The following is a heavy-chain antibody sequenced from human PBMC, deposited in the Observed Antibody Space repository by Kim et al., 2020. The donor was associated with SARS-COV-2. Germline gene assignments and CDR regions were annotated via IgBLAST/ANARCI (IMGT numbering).Heavy chain of an antibody. CDR1: GFTFSSYW. J-gene: IGHJ3*02. Sequence: GGSLRLSCAASGFTFSSYWMHWVRQAPGKGLVWVSRINSDGSSTSYADSVKGRFTISRDNAKNTLYLQMNSLRAEDTAVYYCARPIAVAGNSEAFDIWGQGTMVTVSS. D-gene: IGHD6-19*01. CDR3: ARPIAVAGNSEAFDI. V-gene: IGHV3-74*01. CDR2: INSDGSST.